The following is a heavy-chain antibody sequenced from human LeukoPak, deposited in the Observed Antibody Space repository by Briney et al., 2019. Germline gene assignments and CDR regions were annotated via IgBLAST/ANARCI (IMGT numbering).Heavy chain of an antibody. CDR3: ARMPLRLNTGVWYYYYYMDV. Sequence: SETLSLTCTVSGGSISSYYWSWIRQPPGKGLEWIGYIYYSGSTNYNPSLKSRVTISVDTSKNQFSLKLSSVTAADTAVYYCARMPLRLNTGVWYYYYYMDVWGKGTTVTVSS. CDR2: IYYSGST. D-gene: IGHD7-27*01. J-gene: IGHJ6*03. CDR1: GGSISSYY. V-gene: IGHV4-59*01.